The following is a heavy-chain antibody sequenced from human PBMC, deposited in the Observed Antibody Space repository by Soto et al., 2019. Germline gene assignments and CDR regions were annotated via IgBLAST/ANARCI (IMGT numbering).Heavy chain of an antibody. J-gene: IGHJ4*02. D-gene: IGHD3-3*01. CDR2: ISGYNGNT. V-gene: IGHV1-18*01. Sequence: QVQRVQSGAEVKKPGASVKVSCKASGYTFTSYGISWVRQAPGQGLEWMGWISGYNGNTNYAQKLQGRVTMTTDTSKSTAYMDLRSLRSDDTAVYYCARRGLLEWLSHHDYWGQGTLVTVSS. CDR3: ARRGLLEWLSHHDY. CDR1: GYTFTSYG.